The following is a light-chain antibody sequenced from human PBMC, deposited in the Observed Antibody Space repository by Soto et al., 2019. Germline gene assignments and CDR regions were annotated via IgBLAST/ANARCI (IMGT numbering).Light chain of an antibody. J-gene: IGKJ4*02. V-gene: IGKV1-5*01. Sequence: IHVSLSPATLSASVGDRVTLTCRASQSLNTRLAWYQQRPGKAPKLLIYDASTLESGVPSRFSGGGSGTEFTLTINNLQPDALATYICQQYKSYSTFGRGTKVEI. CDR2: DAS. CDR3: QQYKSYST. CDR1: QSLNTR.